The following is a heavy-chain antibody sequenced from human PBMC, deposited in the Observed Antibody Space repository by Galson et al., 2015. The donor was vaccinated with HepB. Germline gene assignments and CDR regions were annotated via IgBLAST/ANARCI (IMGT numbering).Heavy chain of an antibody. V-gene: IGHV1-18*04. D-gene: IGHD3-22*01. Sequence: SVKVSCKASGYTFTSYGISWVRQAPGQGLEWMGWISAYNGNTNYAQKLQGRVTMTTDTSTSTAYMELRSLRSDDTAVYYCARALSKRYYYDSSGILPGYWGQGTLGTVSS. CDR3: ARALSKRYYYDSSGILPGY. CDR1: GYTFTSYG. CDR2: ISAYNGNT. J-gene: IGHJ1*01.